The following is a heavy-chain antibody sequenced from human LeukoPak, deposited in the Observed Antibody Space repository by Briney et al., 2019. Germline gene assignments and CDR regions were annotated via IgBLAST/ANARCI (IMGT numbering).Heavy chain of an antibody. V-gene: IGHV4-59*01. CDR1: GGSISSYY. J-gene: IGHJ4*02. CDR3: ARRDTALATDYFDY. CDR2: IYYSGST. Sequence: PSETLSLTCTVSGGSISSYYWSWIRQPPGKGLEWIGYIYYSGSTNYNPSLKSRVTISVDTSTQQFSLKLSSVTAADTAVYYCARRDTALATDYFDYWGQGLLVTVSS. D-gene: IGHD5-18*01.